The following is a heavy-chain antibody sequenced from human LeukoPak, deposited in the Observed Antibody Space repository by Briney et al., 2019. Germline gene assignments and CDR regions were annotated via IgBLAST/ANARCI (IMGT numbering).Heavy chain of an antibody. CDR1: GYSFSSYW. CDR2: IYPGDSDT. CDR3: ARSFRREFSQPFDY. J-gene: IGHJ4*02. D-gene: IGHD1-14*01. V-gene: IGHV5-51*01. Sequence: GESLKISCKGSGYSFSSYWIGWVRQMPGKGLEWMGIIYPGDSDTTYSPSFQGQVTISADKSITTAYLQWSSLKASDTAMYYCARSFRREFSQPFDYWGQGTLVTVSS.